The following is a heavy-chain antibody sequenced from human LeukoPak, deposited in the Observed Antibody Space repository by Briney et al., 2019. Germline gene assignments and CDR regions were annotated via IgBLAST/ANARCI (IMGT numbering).Heavy chain of an antibody. V-gene: IGHV3-23*01. CDR1: GFTFSNYA. D-gene: IGHD3-10*01. Sequence: PGGSLRLSCAASGFTFSNYAMSWVRQAPGKGLEWVSTIRGSGGSTYYADSVKGRFTISRDNSKSTLYLQMNSLRAEDTAVYYCARGLWFGEGPSLGWFDPWGQGTLVTVSS. CDR2: IRGSGGST. J-gene: IGHJ5*02. CDR3: ARGLWFGEGPSLGWFDP.